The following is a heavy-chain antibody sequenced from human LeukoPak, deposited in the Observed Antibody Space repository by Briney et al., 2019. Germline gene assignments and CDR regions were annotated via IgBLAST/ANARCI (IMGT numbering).Heavy chain of an antibody. CDR2: IKEDGSEK. V-gene: IGHV3-7*03. D-gene: IGHD6-19*01. Sequence: GGSVRLSCAVSGFMFSKHWMSRVRQAPGKGLEWGANIKEDGSEKYYVDPVKGRFAITRDNTKNSLYLQMNSLRAEDTAVYYCAKANSGWHTTTCFDYWGQGTLVTVSS. CDR1: GFMFSKHW. CDR3: AKANSGWHTTTCFDY. J-gene: IGHJ4*02.